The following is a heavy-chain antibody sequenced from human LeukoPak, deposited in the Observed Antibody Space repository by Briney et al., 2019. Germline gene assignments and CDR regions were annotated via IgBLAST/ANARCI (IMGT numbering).Heavy chain of an antibody. Sequence: GTSLRLSCAASGFTFSSYAMHWVRQAPGKGLEWVAVISYDGSNKYYADSVKGRFTISRDNSKDTLYLQMNSLRAEDTAVYYCARVTALTDYFDYWGQGTLVTVSS. CDR2: ISYDGSNK. D-gene: IGHD2-8*02. CDR1: GFTFSSYA. CDR3: ARVTALTDYFDY. V-gene: IGHV3-30*04. J-gene: IGHJ4*02.